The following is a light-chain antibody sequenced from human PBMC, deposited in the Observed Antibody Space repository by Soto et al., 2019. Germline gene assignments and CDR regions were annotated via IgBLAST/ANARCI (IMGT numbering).Light chain of an antibody. Sequence: EIVLTQSPATLSLSPGERATLSCRASQSVSSYLAWYQQRPGQAPRLLIYEASNRATGIPARFSGSGSGTDFTLTISSLEHEDFALYYCQQRSNWPTTFGQGTQVEIK. CDR2: EAS. V-gene: IGKV3-11*01. CDR3: QQRSNWPTT. CDR1: QSVSSY. J-gene: IGKJ1*01.